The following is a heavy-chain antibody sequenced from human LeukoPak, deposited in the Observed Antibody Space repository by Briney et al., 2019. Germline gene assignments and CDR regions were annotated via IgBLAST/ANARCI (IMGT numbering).Heavy chain of an antibody. D-gene: IGHD2-2*01. CDR1: GFTFSSYA. V-gene: IGHV3-23*01. CDR2: ISGVGRST. J-gene: IGHJ4*02. Sequence: GGSLRLSCAASGFTFSSYAMSWVRQAPGKGLEWVSAISGVGRSTYYADSVKGRFTISRDNSKNTLFLQMNSLRAEDTAVYYCAKVGGGYCSSTSCSFDYWGQGTLVTVSS. CDR3: AKVGGGYCSSTSCSFDY.